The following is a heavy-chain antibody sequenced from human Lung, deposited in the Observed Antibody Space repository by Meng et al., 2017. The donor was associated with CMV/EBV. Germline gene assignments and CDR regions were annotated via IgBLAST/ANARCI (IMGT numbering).Heavy chain of an antibody. CDR2: IHYSGSS. Sequence: XXSLTCTVSGASITSDDDFWIWIRQPPGKGLEWIGYIHYSGSSHYNASLKSRLTMSVDTPKNQFSLKLNSVTAADTAVYYCARVDRAVDYWGQGTLVTVSS. CDR3: ARVDRAVDY. D-gene: IGHD1-26*01. CDR1: GASITSDDDF. V-gene: IGHV4-30-4*08. J-gene: IGHJ4*02.